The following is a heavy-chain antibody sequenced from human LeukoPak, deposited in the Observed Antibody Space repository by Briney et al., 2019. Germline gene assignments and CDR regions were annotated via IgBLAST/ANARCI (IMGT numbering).Heavy chain of an antibody. CDR1: GYTFPSYY. CDR2: INPSGGST. D-gene: IGHD6-6*01. Sequence: ASVKVSCKASGYTFPSYYMHWLRQAPGQGLEGMGIINPSGGSTSYAQKFQGRVTMTRDTSTSTAYMELRSLRSDDTAVYYCAREGVAARPGTNHYYYMDVWGKGTTVTVSS. CDR3: AREGVAARPGTNHYYYMDV. V-gene: IGHV1-46*01. J-gene: IGHJ6*03.